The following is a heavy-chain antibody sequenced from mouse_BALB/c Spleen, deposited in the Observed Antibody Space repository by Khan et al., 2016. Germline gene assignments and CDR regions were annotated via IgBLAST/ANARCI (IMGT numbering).Heavy chain of an antibody. V-gene: IGHV4-1*02. CDR1: GFDFSRSW. Sequence: EVQLVESGGGQVQPGGSLKLSCAASGFDFSRSWMSWVRQAPGKGLEWIGEINPDSSTINYTPSLKDKFIISRDTAKNTLYLQMSKRRSEDAALYYCASTFWYFDVWGAGTTVTVSS. CDR2: INPDSSTI. J-gene: IGHJ1*01. CDR3: ASTFWYFDV.